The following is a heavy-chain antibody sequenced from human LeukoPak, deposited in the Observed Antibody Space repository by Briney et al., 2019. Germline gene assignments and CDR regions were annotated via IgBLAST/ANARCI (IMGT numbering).Heavy chain of an antibody. CDR3: ARVYLERLTAGYFDH. Sequence: GGSLRLSCAASGFTFSTYAMNWVRQAPGKGLEWVAVISDDGRHNYYADSVKGRFTISRDNSKSTLYLQMNSLRNDDSAAYFCARVYLERLTAGYFDHWGQGTQVTVSP. CDR1: GFTFSTYA. J-gene: IGHJ4*02. V-gene: IGHV3-30*04. D-gene: IGHD2-8*01. CDR2: ISDDGRHN.